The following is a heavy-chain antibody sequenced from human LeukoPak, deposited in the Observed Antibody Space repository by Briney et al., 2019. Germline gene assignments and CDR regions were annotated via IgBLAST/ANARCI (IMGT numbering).Heavy chain of an antibody. CDR2: INHSGST. J-gene: IGHJ3*02. CDR3: ARHVLLWFGEIHFDI. D-gene: IGHD3-10*01. V-gene: IGHV4-34*01. CDR1: GGSISSYY. Sequence: SETLSLTCTVSGGSISSYYWSWIRQPPGKGLEWIGEINHSGSTNYNPPLKSRVTISVDTSKNQFSLKLSSVTAADTAVYYCARHVLLWFGEIHFDIWGQGTMVTVSS.